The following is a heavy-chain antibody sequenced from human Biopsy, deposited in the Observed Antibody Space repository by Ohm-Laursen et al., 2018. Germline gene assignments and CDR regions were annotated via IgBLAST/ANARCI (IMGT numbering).Heavy chain of an antibody. D-gene: IGHD3-10*01. Sequence: SDTLSLTCIVSDGSINSYYWSWMRQPAGKGLEWIGRLFTSGTTNYSPSPNNRVTMSVDTSKNQFSLRLTSVTAADTAVYYCVRGGSGSFPFDYWGPGTLVTVSS. CDR1: DGSINSYY. CDR3: VRGGSGSFPFDY. V-gene: IGHV4-4*07. J-gene: IGHJ4*02. CDR2: LFTSGTT.